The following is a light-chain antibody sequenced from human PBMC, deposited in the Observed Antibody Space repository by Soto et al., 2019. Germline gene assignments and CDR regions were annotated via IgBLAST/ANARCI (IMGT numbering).Light chain of an antibody. CDR1: QSVSSCY. V-gene: IGKV3D-20*01. Sequence: EIVLTQSPATLSLSPGERATLSCGPSQSVSSCYLAWYQQKPGLAPRLLIYDASSRATGIPDRFSGSGYGTDFTLTISTLEPEDFAVYYCPQYGSSPYTFGQGTKLEIK. CDR3: PQYGSSPYT. CDR2: DAS. J-gene: IGKJ2*01.